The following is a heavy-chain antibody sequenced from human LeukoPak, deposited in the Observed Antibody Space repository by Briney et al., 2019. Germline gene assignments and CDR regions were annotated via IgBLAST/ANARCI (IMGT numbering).Heavy chain of an antibody. J-gene: IGHJ4*02. D-gene: IGHD3-10*01. Sequence: GGSLRLSCSASGFTFSSYVMTWVRQAPGQGLEWVSAISGSGDDTYYADCVKGRFTISRDNSKNTLYLQMNSLRAEDTAVYYCAKKEAMMRGVPYYYDFWGQGTLVAVSP. CDR2: ISGSGDDT. CDR1: GFTFSSYV. CDR3: AKKEAMMRGVPYYYDF. V-gene: IGHV3-23*01.